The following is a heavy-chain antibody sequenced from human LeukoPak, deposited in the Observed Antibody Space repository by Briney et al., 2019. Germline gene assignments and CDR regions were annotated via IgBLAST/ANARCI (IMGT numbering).Heavy chain of an antibody. D-gene: IGHD6-13*01. J-gene: IGHJ4*02. CDR3: ARESSSNWYGAFDY. CDR1: GYTFTSYY. V-gene: IGHV1-2*02. CDR2: MNPNSGGS. Sequence: ASVKVSCKASGYTFTSYYMHWVRQAPGQGLEWMGWMNPNSGGSNRAERSQDRVTMTRDTSISTAYLELKWLTYDDTAVYYCARESSSNWYGAFDYWGQGSLVTVSS.